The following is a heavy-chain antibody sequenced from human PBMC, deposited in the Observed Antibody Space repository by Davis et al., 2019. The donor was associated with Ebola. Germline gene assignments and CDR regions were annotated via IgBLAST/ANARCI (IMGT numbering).Heavy chain of an antibody. D-gene: IGHD3-16*02. CDR1: GGSISSYY. Sequence: MPGGSLRLSCTVSGGSISSYYWSWIRQPPGKGLEWIGYIYYSGSTNYNPSLKSRVTISVDTSKNQFSLKLSSVTAADTAVYYCARGRDDYVWGSYRYYWFDPWGQGTLVTVSS. J-gene: IGHJ5*02. CDR3: ARGRDDYVWGSYRYYWFDP. CDR2: IYYSGST. V-gene: IGHV4-59*01.